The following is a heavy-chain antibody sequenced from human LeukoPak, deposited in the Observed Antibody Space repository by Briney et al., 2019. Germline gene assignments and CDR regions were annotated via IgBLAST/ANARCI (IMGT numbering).Heavy chain of an antibody. CDR2: ISSSGSTT. J-gene: IGHJ4*02. CDR1: GFTFSSYE. Sequence: GGSLRLSCETSGFTFSSYERNWVRQAPGKGLEWVSYISSSGSTTYYADSVKGRFTISRDNAKKSLYLQMNSLRVEDTAVYYCARDWSVEYYFDYWGQGTLVTVSS. CDR3: ARDWSVEYYFDY. D-gene: IGHD3-3*01. V-gene: IGHV3-48*03.